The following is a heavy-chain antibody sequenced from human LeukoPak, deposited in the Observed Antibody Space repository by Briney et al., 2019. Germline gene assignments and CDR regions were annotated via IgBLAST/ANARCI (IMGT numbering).Heavy chain of an antibody. D-gene: IGHD5-12*01. J-gene: IGHJ4*02. V-gene: IGHV4-31*01. CDR3: AIASGGWWLPFDY. CDR2: IYYSGST. CDR1: GGSISSGGYY. Sequence: SQTLSLTCTVSGGSISSGGYYWSWIRQHPGKGLEWIGYIYYSGSTYYNPSLKSPVTISVDTSKNQFSLKLSSVTAADTAVYYCAIASGGWWLPFDYWGQGTLVTVSS.